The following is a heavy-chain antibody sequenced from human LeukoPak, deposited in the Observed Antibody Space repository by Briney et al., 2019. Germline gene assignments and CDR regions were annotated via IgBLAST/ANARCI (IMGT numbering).Heavy chain of an antibody. J-gene: IGHJ4*02. D-gene: IGHD3-16*02. V-gene: IGHV4-61*01. CDR3: ARVAMITFGGVIAEYYFDY. CDR2: VYDIGST. Sequence: SETLSLTCTVSGYSISSGYYWGWIRQPPGKGLECIGYVYDIGSTNYNPSLKSRVTISVDTSKNQFSLKLSSVTAADTAVYYCARVAMITFGGVIAEYYFDYWGQGTLVTVSS. CDR1: GYSISSGYY.